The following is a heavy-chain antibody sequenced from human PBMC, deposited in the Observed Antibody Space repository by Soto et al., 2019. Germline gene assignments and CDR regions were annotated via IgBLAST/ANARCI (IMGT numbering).Heavy chain of an antibody. CDR2: IRSKAYGGKT. V-gene: IGHV3-49*03. CDR3: TARCMITFGGVISDHAFDI. CDR1: GFTFGDYA. J-gene: IGHJ3*02. D-gene: IGHD3-16*02. Sequence: GGSLRLSCTASGFTFGDYAMSWFRQAPGKGLEWVGFIRSKAYGGKTEYAASVKGRFTISRDDSKSIAYLQMNSLKTEDTAVYYCTARCMITFGGVISDHAFDIWGQGTMVTVSS.